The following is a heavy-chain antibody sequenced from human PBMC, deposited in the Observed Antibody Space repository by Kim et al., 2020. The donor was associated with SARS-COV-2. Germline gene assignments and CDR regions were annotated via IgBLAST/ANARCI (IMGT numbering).Heavy chain of an antibody. CDR2: ISSSSSYI. CDR1: GFTFSSYS. CDR3: ARVPDAIVATSLYFDY. J-gene: IGHJ4*02. V-gene: IGHV3-21*01. D-gene: IGHD5-12*01. Sequence: GGSLRLSCAASGFTFSSYSMNWVRQAPGKGLEWVSSISSSSSYIYYADSVKGRFTISRDNAKNSLYLQMNSLRAEDTAVYYCARVPDAIVATSLYFDYWGQGTLVTVSS.